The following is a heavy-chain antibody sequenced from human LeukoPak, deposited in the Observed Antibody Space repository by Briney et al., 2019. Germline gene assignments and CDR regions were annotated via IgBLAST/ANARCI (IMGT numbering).Heavy chain of an antibody. V-gene: IGHV3-9*01. CDR3: VAVPETDFWIGFYLDY. Sequence: SXRLSCXASGFTFSSYAMHWVRHAPGKGLEWVSGITWHSENIDYADSVKGRFTISRDNAKNSLYLQMNSLRAEDTALYFCVAVPETDFWIGFYLDYWGQGTLVTVSS. J-gene: IGHJ4*02. CDR2: ITWHSENI. D-gene: IGHD3-3*01. CDR1: GFTFSSYA.